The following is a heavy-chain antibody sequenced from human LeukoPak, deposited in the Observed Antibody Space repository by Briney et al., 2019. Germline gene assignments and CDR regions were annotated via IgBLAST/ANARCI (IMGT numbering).Heavy chain of an antibody. CDR3: AGGSGSYYTVWFY. D-gene: IGHD3-10*01. CDR1: GGSISSSSYY. J-gene: IGHJ4*02. Sequence: PSETLSLTCTVSGGSISSSSYYWGWIRQPPGKGLEWIGSIYYSVSTYYNPSLNSRVTISVDTSKNQFSLKLSSVTAADTAVYYCAGGSGSYYTVWFYWGQGTLVTVSS. CDR2: IYYSVST. V-gene: IGHV4-39*07.